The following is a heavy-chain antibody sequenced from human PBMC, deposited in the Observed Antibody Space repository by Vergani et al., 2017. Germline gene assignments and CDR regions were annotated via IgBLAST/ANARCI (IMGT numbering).Heavy chain of an antibody. J-gene: IGHJ2*01. Sequence: EVQLVESGGGLVQPGRSLRLSCAASGFTFDDYAMHWVRQAPGKGLEWVSGINWNSDSIAYADSVKGRFTISRDNAKNSLYLQMNSLRAEDTALYYCVKDIAASGNCWYFDRWRGGTLVTVCS. V-gene: IGHV3-9*01. CDR1: GFTFDDYA. D-gene: IGHD6-13*01. CDR3: VKDIAASGNCWYFDR. CDR2: INWNSDSI.